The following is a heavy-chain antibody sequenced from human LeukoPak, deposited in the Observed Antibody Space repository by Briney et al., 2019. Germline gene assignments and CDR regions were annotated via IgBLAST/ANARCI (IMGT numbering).Heavy chain of an antibody. J-gene: IGHJ4*02. CDR2: IQSGGSTT. CDR1: GFTLGNYW. CDR3: AREAAVPNTVFDY. D-gene: IGHD4-17*01. V-gene: IGHV3-74*01. Sequence: GGSLRLSCAASGFTLGNYWMHWVRHAPGKGLVWVSRIQSGGSTTTYADSVKGRFTISRDNAKNTLYLQINSLRAEDTAVYYCAREAAVPNTVFDYWGQGSLVTVSS.